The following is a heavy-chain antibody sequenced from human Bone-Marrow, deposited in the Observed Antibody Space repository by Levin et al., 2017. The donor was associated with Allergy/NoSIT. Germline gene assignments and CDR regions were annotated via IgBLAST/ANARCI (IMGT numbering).Heavy chain of an antibody. J-gene: IGHJ4*02. V-gene: IGHV3-9*01. D-gene: IGHD6-13*01. Sequence: PGGSLRLSCSTSGFTFPAYAMHWVRQVPGKGLEWVAGISWDSGDLGYADSVKGRFTISRASARSSLHLQMNSLRVEDTALYYCAKGAMGIAAALDSWGQGTLVIVSS. CDR3: AKGAMGIAAALDS. CDR1: GFTFPAYA. CDR2: ISWDSGDL.